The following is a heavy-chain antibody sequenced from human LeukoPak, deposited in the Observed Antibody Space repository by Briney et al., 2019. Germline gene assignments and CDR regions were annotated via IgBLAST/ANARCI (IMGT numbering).Heavy chain of an antibody. CDR2: ISSSTTYI. V-gene: IGHV3-21*01. Sequence: PGGSLRLSCAASGFTFSSNSMNWVRQAPGKGLEWVSFISSSTTYIYYADSVKGRFTISRDNAKNSLYLQMNSLRAEDTAVYYCARFRYSSGNSDYWGQGTLVTVSS. D-gene: IGHD6-19*01. J-gene: IGHJ4*02. CDR3: ARFRYSSGNSDY. CDR1: GFTFSSNS.